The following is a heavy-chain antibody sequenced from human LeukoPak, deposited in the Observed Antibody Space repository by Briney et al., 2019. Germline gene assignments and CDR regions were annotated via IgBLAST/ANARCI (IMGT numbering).Heavy chain of an antibody. J-gene: IGHJ6*03. Sequence: PGGSLRLSCAASGFTFSSYWMHWVRQAPGKGLVWVSRINSDGSSTSYADSVKGRFTISRDNAKNTLYLQMNSLRAEDTAVYYCARGALYYYGSGSYYYYYYYMDVWGKGTTVTISS. CDR2: INSDGSST. CDR3: ARGALYYYGSGSYYYYYYYMDV. CDR1: GFTFSSYW. D-gene: IGHD3-10*01. V-gene: IGHV3-74*01.